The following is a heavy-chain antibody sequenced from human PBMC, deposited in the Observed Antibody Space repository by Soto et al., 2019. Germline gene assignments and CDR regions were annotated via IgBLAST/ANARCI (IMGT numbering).Heavy chain of an antibody. CDR2: ISYDGDNK. V-gene: IGHV3-30*18. CDR3: VKGDLDTAVVNSPDAFDF. D-gene: IGHD5-18*01. J-gene: IGHJ3*01. Sequence: GSLRLSCEASGFMFNDYGMHWVRQAPGKGLDWVAVISYDGDNKYYARSVKGRFTISRDNSKNTLFLHMDSLRHEDTAVYHCVKGDLDTAVVNSPDAFDFWGQGTMVTVSS. CDR1: GFMFNDYG.